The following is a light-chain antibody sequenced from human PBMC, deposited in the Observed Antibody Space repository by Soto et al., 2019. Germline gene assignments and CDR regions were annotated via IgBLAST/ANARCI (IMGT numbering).Light chain of an antibody. CDR1: ISNIGKNY. V-gene: IGLV1-47*01. Sequence: QSVLTQPSSVSGTPGQGVTISCSGSISNIGKNYVYWFQQLPGTAPKVLSNRNDQRPSGVPDRFSGSKSGTSASLAISGLRSEDEADYYCAAWDDTVRSYVFGTGTKVTVL. CDR3: AAWDDTVRSYV. CDR2: RND. J-gene: IGLJ1*01.